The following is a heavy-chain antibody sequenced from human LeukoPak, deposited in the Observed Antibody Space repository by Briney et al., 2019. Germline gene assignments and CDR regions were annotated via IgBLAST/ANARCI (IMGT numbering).Heavy chain of an antibody. D-gene: IGHD5-18*01. CDR2: IIPIFGTA. Sequence: GASVKVSCKASGGTFSSYAISWVRQAPGQGLEWMGGIIPIFGTANYAQKFQGRVTITADESTSTAYMELSSLRSEDTAVYYCARGLGTAMVPNPEFSEPFYYYYYMDVWGKGTTVTISS. CDR1: GGTFSSYA. V-gene: IGHV1-69*13. J-gene: IGHJ6*03. CDR3: ARGLGTAMVPNPEFSEPFYYYYYMDV.